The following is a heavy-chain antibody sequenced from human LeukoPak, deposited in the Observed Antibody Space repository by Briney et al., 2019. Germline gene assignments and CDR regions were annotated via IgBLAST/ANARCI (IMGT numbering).Heavy chain of an antibody. Sequence: SETLSLTCAVSGGSISNYYCSWIRQPPGKGLEWLGYIHYSGYTNYNPSLKSRVTISVDTSKNQFSLNLSSVTAADTAVYYCARHWGSDWYFDLWGRGTLVTVSS. CDR1: GGSISNYY. CDR3: ARHWGSDWYFDL. V-gene: IGHV4-59*01. J-gene: IGHJ2*01. CDR2: IHYSGYT. D-gene: IGHD7-27*01.